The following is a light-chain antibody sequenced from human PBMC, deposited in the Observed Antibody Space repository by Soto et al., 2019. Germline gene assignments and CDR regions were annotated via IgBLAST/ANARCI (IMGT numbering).Light chain of an antibody. CDR1: SSDIGGYNY. J-gene: IGLJ3*02. CDR3: SSYVGVNPLRV. Sequence: QSALTQPPSASGSPGQSVTISCTGTSSDIGGYNYVSWYQQHPGKVPKLMIYEVSKRPSGVPDRFSGSKSGNTASLTVSGLQAEDEADYYCSSYVGVNPLRVFGGGTKLTVL. CDR2: EVS. V-gene: IGLV2-8*01.